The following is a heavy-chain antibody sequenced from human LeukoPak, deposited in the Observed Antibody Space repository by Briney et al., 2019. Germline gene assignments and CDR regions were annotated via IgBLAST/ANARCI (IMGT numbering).Heavy chain of an antibody. Sequence: GGSLRLSCAASGFTFSSYAMHRVRQAPGKGLEWVAVISYDGSNKYYADSVKGRFTISRDNSKNTLYLQMNSLRAEDTAVYYCARDSGGPVDYWGQGTLVTVSS. CDR1: GFTFSSYA. CDR3: ARDSGGPVDY. J-gene: IGHJ4*02. V-gene: IGHV3-30-3*01. CDR2: ISYDGSNK. D-gene: IGHD2-15*01.